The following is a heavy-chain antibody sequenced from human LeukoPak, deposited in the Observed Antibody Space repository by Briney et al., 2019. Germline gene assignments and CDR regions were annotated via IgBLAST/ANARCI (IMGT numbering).Heavy chain of an antibody. D-gene: IGHD3-22*01. V-gene: IGHV1-2*06. J-gene: IGHJ4*02. Sequence: ASVKVSCKASGYTFTSYDINWVRQATGQGLEWMGRINPNSGGTNYAQKFQGRVTMTRDTSISTAYMELSRLRSDDTAVYYCASLGSGYTYYFDYWGQGTLVTVSS. CDR3: ASLGSGYTYYFDY. CDR1: GYTFTSYD. CDR2: INPNSGGT.